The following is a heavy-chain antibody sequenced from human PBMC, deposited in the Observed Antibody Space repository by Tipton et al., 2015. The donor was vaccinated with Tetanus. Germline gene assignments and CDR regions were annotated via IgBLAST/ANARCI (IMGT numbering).Heavy chain of an antibody. V-gene: IGHV4-39*01. CDR3: ARRQQLWAWGDSYYGMDV. J-gene: IGHJ6*02. CDR2: IYYSGST. D-gene: IGHD5-18*01. Sequence: TLSLTCTVSGGSISSSSYYWGWIRQPPGKGLEWIGSIYYSGSTYYNPSLKSRVTISVDTSKNQFSLKLSSVTAADTAVYYCARRQQLWAWGDSYYGMDVWGQGTTVTVSS. CDR1: GGSISSSSYY.